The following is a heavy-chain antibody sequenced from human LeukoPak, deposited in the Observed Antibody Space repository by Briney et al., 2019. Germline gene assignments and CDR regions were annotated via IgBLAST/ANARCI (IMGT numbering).Heavy chain of an antibody. CDR3: AKVGILGYYYYMDV. D-gene: IGHD3-3*02. V-gene: IGHV3-9*01. J-gene: IGHJ6*03. CDR2: ISWNSGSI. Sequence: GGSLRLSCAASGFTFDDYAMHWVRQAPGKGLEWVSGISWNSGSIGYADSVKGRFTISRDNAKNSLYLQMNSLRAEDTALYYCAKVGILGYYYYMDVWGKGTTVTVSS. CDR1: GFTFDDYA.